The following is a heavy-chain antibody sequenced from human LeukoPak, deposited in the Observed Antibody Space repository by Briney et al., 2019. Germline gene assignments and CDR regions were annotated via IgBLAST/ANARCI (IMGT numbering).Heavy chain of an antibody. CDR3: ARDRETFDY. V-gene: IGHV1-46*01. J-gene: IGHJ4*02. Sequence: ASVTVSCTASGYTFTSYYMHWVRQAPGQGLEWMGIINPSAGSTSYAQKFQGRVTMTRDTSTSTVYMELSSLRSEDTAVYYCARDRETFDYWGQGTLVTVSS. CDR2: INPSAGST. CDR1: GYTFTSYY. D-gene: IGHD1-26*01.